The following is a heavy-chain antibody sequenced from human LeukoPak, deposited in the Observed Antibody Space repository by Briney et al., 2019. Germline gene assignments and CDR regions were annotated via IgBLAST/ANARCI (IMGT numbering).Heavy chain of an antibody. Sequence: SETLSLTCSVFGDSISGDYWSWIRQPPGKGLEWIAWIFYTGSTNYNPSLKSRVSISVDTSKNHLSLKLSSVTAADTAVYYCARGNSGNYYHYFDYWGQGTLVTVSS. CDR3: ARGNSGNYYHYFDY. V-gene: IGHV4-59*08. D-gene: IGHD1-26*01. CDR1: GDSISGDY. CDR2: IFYTGST. J-gene: IGHJ4*02.